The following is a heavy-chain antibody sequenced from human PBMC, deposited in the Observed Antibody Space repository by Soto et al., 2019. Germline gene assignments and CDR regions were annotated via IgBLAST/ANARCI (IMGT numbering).Heavy chain of an antibody. D-gene: IGHD6-6*01. CDR2: INHSGST. J-gene: IGHJ4*02. V-gene: IGHV4-34*01. CDR3: AIDYSSSPGGY. Sequence: SETLSLTCAVYGGSFSGYYWSWIRQPPGKGLEWIGEINHSGSTNYNPSLKSRVTISVDTSKNQFSLKLSSVTAADTAVYYCAIDYSSSPGGYWGQGTLVTVSS. CDR1: GGSFSGYY.